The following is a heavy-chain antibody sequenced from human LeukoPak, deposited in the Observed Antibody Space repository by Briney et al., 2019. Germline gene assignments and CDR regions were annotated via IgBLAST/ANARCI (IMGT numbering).Heavy chain of an antibody. CDR2: IRGSGDNT. Sequence: PGGSLRLSCAASGFTFTSCTMSWVRQAPGKGLEWVSDIRGSGDNTYYADSVEGRFTISRDNSKNTLYLQMSSLRAEDTAVYFCAKGGSYRVQPYFDYWGQGALVTVSS. D-gene: IGHD1-1*01. CDR3: AKGGSYRVQPYFDY. J-gene: IGHJ4*02. CDR1: GFTFTSCT. V-gene: IGHV3-23*01.